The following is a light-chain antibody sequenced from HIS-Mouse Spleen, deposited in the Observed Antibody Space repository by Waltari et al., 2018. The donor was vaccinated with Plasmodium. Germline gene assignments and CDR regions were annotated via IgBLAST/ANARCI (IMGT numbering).Light chain of an antibody. CDR1: QSIGSS. J-gene: IGKJ1*01. CDR3: HQSSSLPWT. Sequence: ELVLTQSPDFQSVTPKEKVTITCRASQSIGSSVHWYQQKPDQSPTLLIKYASQSFSGVPSRFSGSGAGTDFTITINSLEDEDAATYYCHQSSSLPWTFGQGTKVEIK. CDR2: YAS. V-gene: IGKV6-21*01.